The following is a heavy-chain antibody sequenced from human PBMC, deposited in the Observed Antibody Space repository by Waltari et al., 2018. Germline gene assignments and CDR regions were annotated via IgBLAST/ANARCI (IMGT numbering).Heavy chain of an antibody. Sequence: HVQLHESGPGLVKPSQTLSLTSPVPGSSISSSRNYWTWIRHHPGSGQQWIGYISCSGTTYYSPSLRSRLTISIDTSKNQFSLNLSSLTAADTAVYFCAKETAFTLDSWGQGTLVTVSS. CDR2: ISCSGTT. D-gene: IGHD2-21*02. CDR3: AKETAFTLDS. CDR1: GSSISSSRNY. J-gene: IGHJ4*02. V-gene: IGHV4-31*03.